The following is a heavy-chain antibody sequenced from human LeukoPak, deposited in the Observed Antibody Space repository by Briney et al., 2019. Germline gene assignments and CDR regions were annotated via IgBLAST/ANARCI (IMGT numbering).Heavy chain of an antibody. J-gene: IGHJ4*02. CDR3: ARWYYDSSGYRYFDY. V-gene: IGHV4-59*01. Sequence: SETLSLTCTVYGVSISIYYWTWIRQPQGKGLEWIGNINYSGSTKYNPSLKSRVTISVDTSKNQFSLKLSSVTAADTAVYYCARWYYDSSGYRYFDYWGQGTLVTVSS. CDR1: GVSISIYY. CDR2: INYSGST. D-gene: IGHD3-22*01.